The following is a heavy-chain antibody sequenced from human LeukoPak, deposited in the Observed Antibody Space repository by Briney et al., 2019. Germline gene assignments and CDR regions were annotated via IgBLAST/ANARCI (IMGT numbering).Heavy chain of an antibody. V-gene: IGHV3-48*04. J-gene: IGHJ6*03. CDR2: ISSSSSTI. CDR3: ARDTEYYYDSSGYYYYYYMDV. Sequence: PGGSLRLSCAASGFTFSSYSMNWVRQAPGKGLEWVSYISSSSSTIYYADSVKGRFTISRDNAKNSLYLQMNSLRAEDTAVYYCARDTEYYYDSSGYYYYYYMDVWGKGTTVTVSS. CDR1: GFTFSSYS. D-gene: IGHD3-22*01.